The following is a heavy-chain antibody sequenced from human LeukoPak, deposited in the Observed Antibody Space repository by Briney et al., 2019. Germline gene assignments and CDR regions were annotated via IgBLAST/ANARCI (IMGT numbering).Heavy chain of an antibody. Sequence: ASVKVSCKASGYTFTGYYMHWVRQAPGQGLEWMGWINPNSGGTSYAQKFQGRVTMTRDTPISTAYMELSRLTSDDTAVYYCARASFWESPINWFAPWGQGTLVTVSS. J-gene: IGHJ5*02. CDR3: ARASFWESPINWFAP. V-gene: IGHV1-2*02. D-gene: IGHD3-16*01. CDR2: INPNSGGT. CDR1: GYTFTGYY.